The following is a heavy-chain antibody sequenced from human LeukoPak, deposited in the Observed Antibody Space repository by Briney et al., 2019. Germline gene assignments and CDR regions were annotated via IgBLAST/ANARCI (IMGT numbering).Heavy chain of an antibody. J-gene: IGHJ6*02. CDR3: ARDPESYYDFWSGRGHYYYGMDV. D-gene: IGHD3-3*01. Sequence: ASVKVSCKASGYTFTSYGISWVRQAPGQGLEWMGWISAYKGNTNYAQKLQGRVTMTTDTSTSTAYMELRSLRSDDTAVYYCARDPESYYDFWSGRGHYYYGMDVWGQGTTVTVSS. V-gene: IGHV1-18*01. CDR1: GYTFTSYG. CDR2: ISAYKGNT.